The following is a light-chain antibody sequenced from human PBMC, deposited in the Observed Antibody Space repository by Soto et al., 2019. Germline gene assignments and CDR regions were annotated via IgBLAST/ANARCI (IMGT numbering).Light chain of an antibody. Sequence: EIVLTQSPGTLSLSPGERATLSCRASQSVSSSSYLAWYQQKPGQAPRLHIYGASSRDTGIPDRFSGSGSGTDFTLTISRLEPEDFAVYYCQQYGSSLTFGGGTKVEIK. CDR2: GAS. CDR1: QSVSSSSY. V-gene: IGKV3-20*01. CDR3: QQYGSSLT. J-gene: IGKJ4*01.